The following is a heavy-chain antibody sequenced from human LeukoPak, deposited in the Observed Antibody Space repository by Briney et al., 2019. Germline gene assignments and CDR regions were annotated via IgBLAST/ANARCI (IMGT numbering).Heavy chain of an antibody. Sequence: GGSLRLSCTASGFTFGDYAMSWIRQAPGKGLEWVGFIRSKAYGETADYAASVKGRFTISRDDSKAIAYLQLNSLKTEDTAVYHCTRDRGAYNLYDYWGQGTLVTVSS. CDR2: IRSKAYGETA. CDR3: TRDRGAYNLYDY. CDR1: GFTFGDYA. J-gene: IGHJ4*02. D-gene: IGHD1-1*01. V-gene: IGHV3-49*03.